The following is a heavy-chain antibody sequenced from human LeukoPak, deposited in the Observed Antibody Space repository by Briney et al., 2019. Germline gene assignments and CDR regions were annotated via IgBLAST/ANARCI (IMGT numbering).Heavy chain of an antibody. V-gene: IGHV3-7*01. Sequence: PGGSLGLSCVASGFTFTSYWMSWVRQAPGKGLEWVANIKQDGSEKYYLDSLEGRFTISRDNAKNSVYLQINRLRAEDTAVYYCARRGTIAVPVFWFDPWGQGTLVIVSS. CDR1: GFTFTSYW. D-gene: IGHD6-19*01. CDR3: ARRGTIAVPVFWFDP. CDR2: IKQDGSEK. J-gene: IGHJ5*02.